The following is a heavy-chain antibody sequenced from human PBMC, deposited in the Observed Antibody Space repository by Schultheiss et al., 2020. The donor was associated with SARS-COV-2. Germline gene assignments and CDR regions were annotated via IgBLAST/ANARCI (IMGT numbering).Heavy chain of an antibody. D-gene: IGHD6-13*01. CDR3: AKMGASSPTLDY. V-gene: IGHV3-11*01. CDR1: GFTFSDYY. CDR2: ISTSSSTI. J-gene: IGHJ4*02. Sequence: GESLKISCAASGFTFSDYYMTWIRQAPGKGLEWVSYISTSSSTISYADSVKGRFTISRHNSKNTLYLQMNSLRAEDTAVYYCAKMGASSPTLDYWGQGTLVTVSS.